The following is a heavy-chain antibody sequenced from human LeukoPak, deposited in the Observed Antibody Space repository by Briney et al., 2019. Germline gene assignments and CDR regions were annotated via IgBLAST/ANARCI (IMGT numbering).Heavy chain of an antibody. CDR3: ARGPDIAAAGPFDY. D-gene: IGHD6-13*01. Sequence: SETLSLTCTVSGYSISSGYYWGWIRQPPGEGLEWIGSIYHSGSTYYNPSLKSRVTISVDTSKNQFSLKLSSVTAADTAVYYCARGPDIAAAGPFDYWGQGTLVTVSS. CDR1: GYSISSGYY. CDR2: IYHSGST. J-gene: IGHJ4*02. V-gene: IGHV4-38-2*02.